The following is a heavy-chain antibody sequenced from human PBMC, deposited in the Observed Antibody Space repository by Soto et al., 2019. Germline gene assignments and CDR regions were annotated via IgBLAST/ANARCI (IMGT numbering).Heavy chain of an antibody. D-gene: IGHD3-22*01. CDR1: GFTFSSYS. CDR2: ISSSSSYI. J-gene: IGHJ6*02. Sequence: EVQLVESGGGLVKPGGSLRLSCAASGFTFSSYSMNWVRQAPGKGLEWVSSISSSSSYIYYADSVKGRFTISRDNAKNSLYLQMNSLRAEDTAVYYCARAGFYDSSGYEYLWSYYYYYGMDVWGQGTTVTVSS. CDR3: ARAGFYDSSGYEYLWSYYYYYGMDV. V-gene: IGHV3-21*01.